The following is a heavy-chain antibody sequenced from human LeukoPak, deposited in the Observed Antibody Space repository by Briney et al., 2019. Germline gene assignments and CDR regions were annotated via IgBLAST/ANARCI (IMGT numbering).Heavy chain of an antibody. V-gene: IGHV3-21*01. CDR2: ISSSSSYI. CDR1: GFTFSSYS. CDR3: ARPTTGFLYSGSYLY. Sequence: GGSPRLTCAASGFTFSSYSMNWVRQAPGKGLEWVSSISSSSSYIYYADSVKGRFTISRDNAKNSLYLQMNSLRAEDTAVYYCARPTTGFLYSGSYLYWGQGTLVTVSS. D-gene: IGHD1-26*01. J-gene: IGHJ4*02.